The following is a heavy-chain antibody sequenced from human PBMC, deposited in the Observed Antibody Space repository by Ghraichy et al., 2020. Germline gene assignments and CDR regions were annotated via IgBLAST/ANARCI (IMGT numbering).Heavy chain of an antibody. CDR2: IYYSGST. V-gene: IGHV4-59*01. Sequence: SETLSLTCTVSGGSISSYYWSWIWQPPGKGLEWIGYIYYSGSTNYNPSLKSRVTISVDTSKNQFSLKLSSVTAADTAVYYCARVGRWLQFSRSGYFDYWGQGTLVTVSS. CDR1: GGSISSYY. J-gene: IGHJ4*02. CDR3: ARVGRWLQFSRSGYFDY. D-gene: IGHD5-24*01.